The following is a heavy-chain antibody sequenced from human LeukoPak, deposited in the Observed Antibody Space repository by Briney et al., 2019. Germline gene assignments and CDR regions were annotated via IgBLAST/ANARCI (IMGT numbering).Heavy chain of an antibody. D-gene: IGHD2/OR15-2a*01. CDR3: TTFYHEYSPY. CDR1: GFTFSNAW. V-gene: IGHV3-15*01. CDR2: IKSNADGGTP. J-gene: IGHJ4*02. Sequence: GGSLRLSCAAAGFTFSNAWMIWVRQAPGKGLEWVGRIKSNADGGTPDYAAPARGRFTISRDDSKNTLYLQMNSLKTEDTAVYYCTTFYHEYSPYWGRGTLVTVSS.